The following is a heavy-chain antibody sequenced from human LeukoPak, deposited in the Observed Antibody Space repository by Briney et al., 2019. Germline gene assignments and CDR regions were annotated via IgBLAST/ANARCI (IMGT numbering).Heavy chain of an antibody. V-gene: IGHV3-23*01. J-gene: IGHJ4*02. CDR2: ISGSGGGT. CDR1: GFTFSSYA. D-gene: IGHD2-2*01. CDR3: AKDSCSSTSCYWDY. Sequence: QSGGSLRLSCAASGFTFSSYAMSWVRQAPGKGLEWVSAISGSGGGTYYADSVKGRFTISRDNSKNTLYLQMNSLRAEDTAVYHCAKDSCSSTSCYWDYWGQGTLVTVSS.